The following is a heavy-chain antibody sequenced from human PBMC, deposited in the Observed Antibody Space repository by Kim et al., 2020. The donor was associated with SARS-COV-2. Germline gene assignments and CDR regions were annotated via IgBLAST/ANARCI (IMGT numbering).Heavy chain of an antibody. CDR3: ARDPTVAIRRDDF. Sequence: NHNPSLKRRVTMSIDTSKHQFAQRLSAVTAADTAIYYCARDPTVAIRRDDFWGQGTLVTVSS. V-gene: IGHV4-4*07. J-gene: IGHJ1*01. D-gene: IGHD1-1*01.